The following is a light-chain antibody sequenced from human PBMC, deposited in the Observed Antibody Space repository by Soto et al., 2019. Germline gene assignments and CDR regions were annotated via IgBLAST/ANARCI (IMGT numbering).Light chain of an antibody. CDR2: GVS. J-gene: IGKJ4*01. Sequence: EVVMTQSPATLSVSPGERATLSCRASQSVTSNYLAWYQQKPGQAPRLLIYGVSSRATGVPDRFSGSGSGTDFTLTITSRQSEDFAVYYCQHYANWPLTFGGGTRVE. CDR1: QSVTSN. V-gene: IGKV3D-15*01. CDR3: QHYANWPLT.